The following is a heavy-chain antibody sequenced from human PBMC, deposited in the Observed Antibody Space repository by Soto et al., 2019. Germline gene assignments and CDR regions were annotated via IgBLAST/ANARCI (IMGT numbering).Heavy chain of an antibody. V-gene: IGHV3-23*01. Sequence: GGSLRLSCAASGFTFSSYAMSWVRQAPGKGLEWVSAISGSGGSAYYADSVKGRFTLSRDKSKNTLYLQMNSLRAEDTAVYYCANLMIVVAEQRSFFHYWGQGTLVTVSS. D-gene: IGHD3-22*01. J-gene: IGHJ4*02. CDR1: GFTFSSYA. CDR2: ISGSGGSA. CDR3: ANLMIVVAEQRSFFHY.